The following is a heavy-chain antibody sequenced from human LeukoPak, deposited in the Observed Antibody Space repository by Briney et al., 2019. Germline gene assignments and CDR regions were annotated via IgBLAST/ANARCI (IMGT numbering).Heavy chain of an antibody. CDR2: ISACNGNT. V-gene: IGHV1-18*04. Sequence: ASVKVSCKASGYTFTSYGISWVRQAPGQGLEWMGWISACNGNTNYAQTLQGRVTMTTDTSTSTAYMELRSLRSDDTAVYYCASTLHTAMDLWGQGTLVTVSS. CDR1: GYTFTSYG. D-gene: IGHD5-18*01. CDR3: ASTLHTAMDL. J-gene: IGHJ4*02.